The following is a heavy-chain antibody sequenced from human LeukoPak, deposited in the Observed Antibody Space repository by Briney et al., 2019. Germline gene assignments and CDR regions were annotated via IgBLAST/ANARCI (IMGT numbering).Heavy chain of an antibody. CDR3: ARGIGSGNEGVYFDN. D-gene: IGHD3-10*01. CDR1: GESFSGNY. J-gene: IGHJ4*02. V-gene: IGHV4-34*01. Sequence: PSETLSLTCAVSGESFSGNYWSWIRQPPGKGLEWIGEMNTSGSTKYNPSLKSRVTTSVDMSKNQVSLKLTFVTAVDTAVYYCARGIGSGNEGVYFDNWDQGTLVTVSS. CDR2: MNTSGST.